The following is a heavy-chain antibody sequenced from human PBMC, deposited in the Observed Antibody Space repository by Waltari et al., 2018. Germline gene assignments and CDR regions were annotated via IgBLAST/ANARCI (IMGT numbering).Heavy chain of an antibody. D-gene: IGHD3-9*01. CDR3: ARGDILTGVGFDY. Sequence: EVQLVESGGGLVQPGGSLRLSCAASGFTFSSYSMNWVRQAPGKGLEWFSYISSSSSTIYYADSVKGRFTISRDNAKNSLYLQMNSLRAEDTAVYYCARGDILTGVGFDYWGQGTLVTVSS. CDR1: GFTFSSYS. V-gene: IGHV3-48*01. CDR2: ISSSSSTI. J-gene: IGHJ4*02.